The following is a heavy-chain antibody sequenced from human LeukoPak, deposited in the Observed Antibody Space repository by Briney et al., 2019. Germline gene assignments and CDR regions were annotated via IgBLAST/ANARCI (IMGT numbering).Heavy chain of an antibody. D-gene: IGHD6-19*01. Sequence: GASLRLSHAASGFTFSSYAMSWVRQAPGKGLEWVSAISGSGGSTYYADSVKGRFTISRDNSKNTLYLQMNSLRAEDTAVYYCAKGLIAVAGRLYYYGMDVWGQGTTVTVSS. CDR2: ISGSGGST. CDR3: AKGLIAVAGRLYYYGMDV. V-gene: IGHV3-23*01. J-gene: IGHJ6*02. CDR1: GFTFSSYA.